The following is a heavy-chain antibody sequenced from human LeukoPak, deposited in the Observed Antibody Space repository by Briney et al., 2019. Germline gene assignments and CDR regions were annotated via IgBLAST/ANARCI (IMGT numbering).Heavy chain of an antibody. CDR3: ATRVTASGSYYDY. J-gene: IGHJ4*02. Sequence: SETLSLTCTVSGGSISSYYWSWIRQPPGKGLEWIGYIYYSGSTNYNPSLKSRVTISVDTSKNQFSLKLSSVTAADTAVYYCATRVTASGSYYDYWGQGTLVTVSS. D-gene: IGHD2-21*02. V-gene: IGHV4-59*01. CDR2: IYYSGST. CDR1: GGSISSYY.